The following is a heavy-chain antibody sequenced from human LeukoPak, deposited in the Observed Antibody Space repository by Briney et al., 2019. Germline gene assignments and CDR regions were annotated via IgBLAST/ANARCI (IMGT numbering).Heavy chain of an antibody. Sequence: GGSLRLSCTASGFTFGDYVMSWVRQAPGKGLEWVGFIRSKAYGGKTKSAASVKGRFTISRDDSKNTLYLQMNSLKTEDTAVYYCTTYLPPPLALDYWGQGTLVTVSS. CDR3: TTYLPPPLALDY. V-gene: IGHV3-49*04. D-gene: IGHD2-2*02. CDR1: GFTFGDYV. J-gene: IGHJ4*02. CDR2: IRSKAYGGKT.